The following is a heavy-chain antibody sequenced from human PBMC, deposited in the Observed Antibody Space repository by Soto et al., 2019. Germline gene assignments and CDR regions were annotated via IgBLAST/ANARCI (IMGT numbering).Heavy chain of an antibody. V-gene: IGHV1-2*02. D-gene: IGHD2-15*01. CDR1: GYTFTGYY. J-gene: IGHJ5*02. Sequence: GASVKVSCKASGYTFTGYYMHWVRQAPGQGLEWMGWINPNSGGTNYAQKFQGRVTMTRDTSISTAYMELSRLRSDDTAVYYCASDHCDGGGSCHKSGWLDPWGQGTLVTVYS. CDR3: ASDHCDGGGSCHKSGWLDP. CDR2: INPNSGGT.